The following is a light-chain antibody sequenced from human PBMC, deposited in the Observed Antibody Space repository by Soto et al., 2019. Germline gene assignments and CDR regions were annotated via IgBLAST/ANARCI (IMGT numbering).Light chain of an antibody. CDR3: LQHKRYPLA. CDR1: QDIGNE. V-gene: IGKV1-17*01. CDR2: RAS. Sequence: DIQMTQSPSSLSASEGDRVTITCRASQDIGNELGWFQQKPGRAPKRLIYRASNLESGVPSRFSGSGSATEFTLTISSLQPEDFATYYCLQHKRYPLAFGGGTKVEIK. J-gene: IGKJ4*01.